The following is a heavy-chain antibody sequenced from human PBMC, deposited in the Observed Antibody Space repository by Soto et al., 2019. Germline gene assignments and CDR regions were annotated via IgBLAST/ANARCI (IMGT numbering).Heavy chain of an antibody. J-gene: IGHJ2*01. CDR2: ISSSSSTI. D-gene: IGHD1-1*01. CDR3: ARDTSGGTSWYFDL. V-gene: IGHV3-48*04. Sequence: GGSLRLSCAASGFTFSSYSMHWVRQAPGKGLEWISYISSSSSTIYYADSVKGRFTISRDNAKNSLYLQMNSLRAEDSAVYYCARDTSGGTSWYFDLWGRGTLVTVSS. CDR1: GFTFSSYS.